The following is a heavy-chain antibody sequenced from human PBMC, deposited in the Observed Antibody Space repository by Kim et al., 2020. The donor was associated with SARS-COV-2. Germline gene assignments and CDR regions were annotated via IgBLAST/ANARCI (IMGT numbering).Heavy chain of an antibody. V-gene: IGHV4-59*08. CDR3: SRHLMDSGSYRSGPIDY. Sequence: SETLSLTCTVSGGSISSYYWSWIRQPPGKGLEWIGYIYYSGSTNYNPSLKSRVTISVDTSKNQFSLKLSSVTAADTAVYYWSRHLMDSGSYRSGPIDYWGHGTLGTVSS. CDR2: IYYSGST. J-gene: IGHJ4*01. D-gene: IGHD1-26*01. CDR1: GGSISSYY.